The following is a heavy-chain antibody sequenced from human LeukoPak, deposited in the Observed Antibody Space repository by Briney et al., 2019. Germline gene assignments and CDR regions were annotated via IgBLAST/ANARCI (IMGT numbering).Heavy chain of an antibody. CDR2: IYYSGTT. J-gene: IGHJ5*02. CDR3: ARRGPGFFDP. V-gene: IGHV4-59*08. CDR1: GGSISSYY. D-gene: IGHD1-26*01. Sequence: PSETLSLTCTVSGGSISSYYWSWIRQPPGKGLEWIGYIYYSGTTNYNPSLKSRVTISVDTSKNQFSLKLSSVTAADTAVYYCARRGPGFFDPWGQGTLVTVSS.